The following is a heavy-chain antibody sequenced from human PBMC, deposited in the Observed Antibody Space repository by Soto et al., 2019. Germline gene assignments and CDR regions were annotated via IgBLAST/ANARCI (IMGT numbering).Heavy chain of an antibody. Sequence: SETLSLTCIVSGGSMSNYYWSWVRQSPGKGPEWIGYIYNSETTDYNPSLKSRVTISVDTSKNQFSLKVTSVTAADTAFYYCARDPVLYQFDNWGQGTLVTVSS. CDR3: ARDPVLYQFDN. CDR1: GGSMSNYY. V-gene: IGHV4-59*01. CDR2: IYNSETT. J-gene: IGHJ4*02. D-gene: IGHD2-2*01.